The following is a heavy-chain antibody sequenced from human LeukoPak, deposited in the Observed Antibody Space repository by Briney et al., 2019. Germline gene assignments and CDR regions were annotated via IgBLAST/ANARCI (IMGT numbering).Heavy chain of an antibody. D-gene: IGHD3-3*01. CDR2: IKGKTDGGTT. CDR3: TTDTIYDFWSGYRYFDY. Sequence: PGGSLRLSCAASGFTFSNAWMSWVRQAPGKGLEWVGRIKGKTDGGTTDYAAPVKGRFTISRDDSKNTLYLQVNSLKTEDTAVYYCTTDTIYDFWSGYRYFDYWGQGTLVTVSS. V-gene: IGHV3-15*01. CDR1: GFTFSNAW. J-gene: IGHJ4*02.